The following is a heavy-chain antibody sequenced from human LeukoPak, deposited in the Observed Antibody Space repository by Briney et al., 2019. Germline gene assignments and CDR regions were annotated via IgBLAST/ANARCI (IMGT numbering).Heavy chain of an antibody. D-gene: IGHD3-10*01. CDR2: ISSSSSTI. CDR1: GFTFSSYS. CDR3: ARVGAGLVLWFGELDY. J-gene: IGHJ4*02. V-gene: IGHV3-48*04. Sequence: PGGSLRLSCAASGFTFSSYSMNWVRQAPGKGLEWVSYISSSSSTIYYADSVKGRFTISRDNAKNSLYLQMNSLRAEDTAVYYCARVGAGLVLWFGELDYWGQGTLVTVSS.